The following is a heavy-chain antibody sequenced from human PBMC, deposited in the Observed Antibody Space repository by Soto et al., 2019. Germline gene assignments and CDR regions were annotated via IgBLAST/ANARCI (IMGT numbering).Heavy chain of an antibody. CDR3: ARQISSGWPNWFDP. J-gene: IGHJ5*02. Sequence: GGSMRLSCAAAGLTFSSYAMHWVRQATGKGLEWVAVISYDGSNKYYADSVKGRFTISRDNSKNTLYLQMNSLRAEDTAVYYCARQISSGWPNWFDPWGQGTLVTVSS. V-gene: IGHV3-30-3*01. CDR2: ISYDGSNK. CDR1: GLTFSSYA. D-gene: IGHD6-19*01.